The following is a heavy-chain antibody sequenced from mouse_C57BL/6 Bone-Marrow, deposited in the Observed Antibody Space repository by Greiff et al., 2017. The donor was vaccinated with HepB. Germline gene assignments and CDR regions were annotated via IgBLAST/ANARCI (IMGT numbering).Heavy chain of an antibody. V-gene: IGHV3-8*01. CDR2: ISYSGST. Sequence: EVKLVESGPGLAKPSQTLSLTCSVTGYSITSDYWHWIRKFPGNTLEYMGYISYSGSTYYTPSLKSRISITRDTSKNQYYLQLKSVTTEDTATYYCARGRDDVGFAYWGQGTLVTVSA. D-gene: IGHD2-12*01. CDR1: GYSITSDY. CDR3: ARGRDDVGFAY. J-gene: IGHJ3*01.